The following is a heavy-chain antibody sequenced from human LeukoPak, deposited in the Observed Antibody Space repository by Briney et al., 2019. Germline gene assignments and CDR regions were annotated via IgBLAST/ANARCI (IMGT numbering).Heavy chain of an antibody. D-gene: IGHD5-18*01. CDR3: ARDDRYGFDY. J-gene: IGHJ4*02. CDR2: IRQDGCET. V-gene: IGHV3-7*01. CDR1: GFTFSNYW. Sequence: GGSLRLSCVVSGFTFSNYWMDWVRQAPGKGLEWVAFIRQDGCETDYAGSVKGRFTISRDNAKNSLYLQMNSLRAEDMAVYYCARDDRYGFDYWGQGTLVTVSS.